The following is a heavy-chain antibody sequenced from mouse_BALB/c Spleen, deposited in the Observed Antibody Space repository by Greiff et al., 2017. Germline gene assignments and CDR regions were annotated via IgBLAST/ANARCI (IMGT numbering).Heavy chain of an antibody. V-gene: IGHV14-4*02. CDR3: NAGGGNYVPFDY. Sequence: EVQLQQSGAELVRSGASVKLSCTASGFNIKDYYMHWVKQRPEQGLEWIGWIDPENGDTEYAPQFQGKATMTADTSSNTAYLQLSSLTSEDTAVYYCNAGGGNYVPFDYWGQGTTLTVSS. CDR1: GFNIKDYY. CDR2: IDPENGDT. D-gene: IGHD2-1*01. J-gene: IGHJ2*01.